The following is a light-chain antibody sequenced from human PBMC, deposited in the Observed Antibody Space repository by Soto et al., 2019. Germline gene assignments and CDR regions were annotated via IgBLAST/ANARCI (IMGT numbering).Light chain of an antibody. V-gene: IGKV3-15*01. CDR2: GAS. CDR3: QQYRSWPRT. Sequence: EIVLTQSPATLSVSPGERVTLSCRASQSVDINLAWYQQKPGQAPRLLIYGASTRATDMSGTFSGRGSGTEFTLTISNVRPEDFAVYYCQQYRSWPRTFGQGT. CDR1: QSVDIN. J-gene: IGKJ1*01.